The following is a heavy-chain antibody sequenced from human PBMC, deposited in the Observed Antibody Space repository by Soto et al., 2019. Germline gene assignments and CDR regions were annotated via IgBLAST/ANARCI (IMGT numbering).Heavy chain of an antibody. D-gene: IGHD1-26*01. CDR1: GFTFSSYD. CDR3: VRRVSGSYDY. V-gene: IGHV3-64*01. CDR2: ISSNGGTT. J-gene: IGHJ4*02. Sequence: EVQLAESGGGMVQPGGSLRLSCVASGFTFSSYDMHWVRQAPGKGLEYVSSISSNGGTTYYGNSVKGRFTISRDNSKNTLYLPMGSLRAAVMAVYYCVRRVSGSYDYWGQGTLVPVSS.